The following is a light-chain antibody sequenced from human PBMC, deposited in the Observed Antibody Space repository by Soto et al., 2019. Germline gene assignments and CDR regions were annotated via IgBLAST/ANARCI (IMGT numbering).Light chain of an antibody. CDR2: YDD. CDR1: SSNIGNNA. J-gene: IGLJ2*01. V-gene: IGLV1-36*01. Sequence: QSALTQPPSVSEAPRQRVTISCSGSSSNIGNNAVNWYQQLPGKAPKLLIYYDDLLPSGVSHRFSGSKSGTSASLAISGLQSEDEADYYCAAWDDRLNGPVFGGGTKVTVL. CDR3: AAWDDRLNGPV.